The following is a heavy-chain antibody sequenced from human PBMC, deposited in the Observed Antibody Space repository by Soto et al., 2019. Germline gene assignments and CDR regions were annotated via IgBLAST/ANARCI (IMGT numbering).Heavy chain of an antibody. CDR2: ISSSSSTI. D-gene: IGHD5-18*01. V-gene: IGHV3-48*02. CDR1: GFTFSSYS. J-gene: IGHJ4*02. Sequence: EVQLVESGGGLVQPGGSLRLSCAASGFTFSSYSMNWVRQAPGKGLEWVSYISSSSSTIYYADSVKGRFTISRDNAKNSLYLQVNSLRDEDTAVYYCERYDSYGPGFDYWGQGTLVTVSS. CDR3: ERYDSYGPGFDY.